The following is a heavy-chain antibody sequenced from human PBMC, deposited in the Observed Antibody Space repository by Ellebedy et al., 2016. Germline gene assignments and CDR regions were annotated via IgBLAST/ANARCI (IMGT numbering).Heavy chain of an antibody. Sequence: SETLSLTCNVFGGSVSSDYWNWIRRPPGKGLEWIGFVFHTGTSNYNPSLKSRVTMSVDTSKSQFSLRLTSVTAADTAVYHCAKWNGDWNAFDVWGQGTMVTVSS. J-gene: IGHJ3*01. CDR2: VFHTGTS. D-gene: IGHD1-1*01. V-gene: IGHV4-59*02. CDR1: GGSVSSDY. CDR3: AKWNGDWNAFDV.